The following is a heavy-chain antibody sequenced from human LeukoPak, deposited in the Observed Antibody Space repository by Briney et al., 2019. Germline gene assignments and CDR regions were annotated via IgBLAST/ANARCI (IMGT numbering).Heavy chain of an antibody. CDR3: ASVYCSGGSCYSRYFDY. J-gene: IGHJ4*02. CDR2: INHSGST. CDR1: GGSFSGYY. V-gene: IGHV4-34*01. D-gene: IGHD2-15*01. Sequence: SETLSLTCAVYGGSFSGYYWSWIRQPPGKGLEWIGEINHSGSTNYNPSLKSRVTISVDMSKNQFSLKLSSVTAADTAVYYCASVYCSGGSCYSRYFDYWGQGTLVTVSS.